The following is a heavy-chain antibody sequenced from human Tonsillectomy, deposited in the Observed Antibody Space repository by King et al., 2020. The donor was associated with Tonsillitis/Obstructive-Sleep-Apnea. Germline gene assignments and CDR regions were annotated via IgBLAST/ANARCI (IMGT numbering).Heavy chain of an antibody. CDR3: ARSLRTSGGYFPSSYWYFDL. V-gene: IGHV3-13*05. D-gene: IGHD3-22*01. CDR2: IGTAGDP. Sequence: VQLVGSGGGLVQPGGSLRLSCAASGFTFSSYDMHWVRQATGKGLEWVSAIGTAGDPYYPGSVKGRFTISRENAKNSLYLQMNSLRAGDAAVYYCARSLRTSGGYFPSSYWYFDLWGRGTLVTVSS. J-gene: IGHJ2*01. CDR1: GFTFSSYD.